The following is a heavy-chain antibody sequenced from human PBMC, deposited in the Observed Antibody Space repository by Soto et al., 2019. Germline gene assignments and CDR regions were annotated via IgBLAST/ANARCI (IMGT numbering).Heavy chain of an antibody. D-gene: IGHD6-19*01. V-gene: IGHV4-59*01. CDR1: GDYISSYY. CDR3: TRDPYSSGWYDDY. Sequence: QVQLQESGPGLVKPSETLSLTCTVSGDYISSYYWSWIRQPPGKGLEWIGYNYYSGNTNYNPSFKSRDTISIDTSKNQFSRKLSSVTAADTAVYYCTRDPYSSGWYDDYWGKGALVTVSS. J-gene: IGHJ4*02. CDR2: NYYSGNT.